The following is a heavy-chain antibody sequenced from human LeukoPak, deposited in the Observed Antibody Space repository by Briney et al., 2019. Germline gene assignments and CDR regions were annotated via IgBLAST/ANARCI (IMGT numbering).Heavy chain of an antibody. Sequence: GGSLRLSCTASGFTFSSYAMSWVRQAPGQGLEWVSVISGSVNGTYYADSVKGRFTISRDNSKNTLFLQMNSLRAGDTAVYYCAKLKTSGCYACIDYWGQGTLITVSS. J-gene: IGHJ4*02. D-gene: IGHD3-16*01. V-gene: IGHV3-23*01. CDR1: GFTFSSYA. CDR2: ISGSVNGT. CDR3: AKLKTSGCYACIDY.